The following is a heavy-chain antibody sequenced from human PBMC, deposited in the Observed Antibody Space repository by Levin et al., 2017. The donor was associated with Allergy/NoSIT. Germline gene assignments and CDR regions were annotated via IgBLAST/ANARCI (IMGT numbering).Heavy chain of an antibody. CDR1: GGSVSRGDYY. Sequence: PSETLSLICTVSGGSVSRGDYYWSWIRQPPGKALEWIGHIFHSGNTRYNPSLKSRVTISLDSSKNQFSLNLLSVTAADTAVYLCARDKVIPTANDFYYYGVDVWGQGTTVTVSS. CDR2: IFHSGNT. V-gene: IGHV4-61*08. J-gene: IGHJ6*02. CDR3: ARDKVIPTANDFYYYGVDV. D-gene: IGHD2-2*01.